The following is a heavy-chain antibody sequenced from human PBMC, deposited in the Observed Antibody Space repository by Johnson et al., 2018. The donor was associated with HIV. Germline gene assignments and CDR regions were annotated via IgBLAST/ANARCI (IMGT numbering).Heavy chain of an antibody. CDR2: ISYDGSNK. CDR3: ARDGSQLADAFDI. D-gene: IGHD6-6*01. CDR1: AFTFSSYG. J-gene: IGHJ3*02. V-gene: IGHV3-30*03. Sequence: QVQLVESGGGGVQPGRSLRLSCAASAFTFSSYGMHWVRQAPGKGLEWVAVISYDGSNKYYADSVKGRFTISRDNSKNTLYLQMNSLRAEDTAVYYCARDGSQLADAFDIWGQGTMVTVSS.